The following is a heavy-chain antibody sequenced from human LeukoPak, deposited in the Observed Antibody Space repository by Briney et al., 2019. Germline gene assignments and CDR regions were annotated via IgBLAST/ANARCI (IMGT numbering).Heavy chain of an antibody. V-gene: IGHV3-30*18. CDR1: GFTFSSYG. CDR2: ISYDGSNK. Sequence: GGSLRLSCAASGFTFSSYGMHWVRQAPGKGLEWVAVISYDGSNKYYADSVKGRFTISRDNSKNTLYLQMNSLRAEDTAVYYCAKYRKQLDAFDIWGQGTIVNVFS. J-gene: IGHJ3*02. CDR3: AKYRKQLDAFDI. D-gene: IGHD1-14*01.